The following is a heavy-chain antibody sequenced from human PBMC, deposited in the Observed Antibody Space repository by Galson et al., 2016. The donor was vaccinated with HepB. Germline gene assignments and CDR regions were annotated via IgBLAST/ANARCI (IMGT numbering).Heavy chain of an antibody. J-gene: IGHJ3*01. CDR1: GGSISSSDW. CDR2: ILHSGRV. V-gene: IGHV4-4*02. Sequence: SETLSLTCAVSGGSISSSDWWSWVRQPPGQGLEWIGQILHSGRVNYTPSLASRVTISLDTSNNHFSLRLTSVTAADTALYYCARLTVAILRGMSHVPASVRDLWGQGTRVTVSS. D-gene: IGHD3-10*01. CDR3: ARLTVAILRGMSHVPASVRDL.